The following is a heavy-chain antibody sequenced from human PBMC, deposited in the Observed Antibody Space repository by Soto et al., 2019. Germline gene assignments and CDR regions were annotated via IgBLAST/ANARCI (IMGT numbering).Heavy chain of an antibody. V-gene: IGHV3-30-3*01. D-gene: IGHD3-10*01. CDR1: GFTFSSYA. CDR2: ISYDGSNK. Sequence: GGSLRLSCAASGFTFSSYAMHWVRQAPGKGLEWVAVISYDGSNKYYADSVKGRFTISRDNSKNTLYLQMNSLRAEDTAVYYCARDGPTYYYGSGRSAPGNWFDPWGQGTLVTVSS. J-gene: IGHJ5*02. CDR3: ARDGPTYYYGSGRSAPGNWFDP.